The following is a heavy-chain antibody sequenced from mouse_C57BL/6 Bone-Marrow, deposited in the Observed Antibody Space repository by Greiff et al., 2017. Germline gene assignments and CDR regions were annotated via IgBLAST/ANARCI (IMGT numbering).Heavy chain of an antibody. CDR1: GYTFTSYW. D-gene: IGHD2-1*01. CDR3: AVYYGNPWFDY. CDR2: IDPSDSYT. V-gene: IGHV1-69*01. Sequence: QVQLQQPGAELVMPGASVKLSCKASGYTFTSYWMHWVKQRPGQGLAWIGEIDPSDSYTNYNRKFKGKSTLTVDKSSSTAYMQLSSLTSEDSAVYYWAVYYGNPWFDYWGQGTLVTVSA. J-gene: IGHJ3*01.